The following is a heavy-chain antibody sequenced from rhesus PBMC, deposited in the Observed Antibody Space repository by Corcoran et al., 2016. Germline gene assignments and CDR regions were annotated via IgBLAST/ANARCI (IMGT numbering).Heavy chain of an antibody. CDR2: IYGTITST. D-gene: IGHD3-16*01. Sequence: QVQLQESGPGVVKPSETLSLTCAVSGGSISDSYRWSWIRQPPGKGLVLIGYIYGTITSTNYNPSLKSLVTISKDTSKNQFSLKLTSVTAADTAVYYCARALYYYSGTYYYYFDYWGQGVLVTVSS. J-gene: IGHJ4*01. CDR1: GGSISDSYR. CDR3: ARALYYYSGTYYYYFDY. V-gene: IGHV4S10*01.